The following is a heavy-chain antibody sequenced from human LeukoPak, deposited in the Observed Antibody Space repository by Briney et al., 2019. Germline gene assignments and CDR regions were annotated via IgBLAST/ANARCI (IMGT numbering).Heavy chain of an antibody. CDR3: ARDAALLPGKYYYYMDV. CDR1: GFTFGDYN. V-gene: IGHV3-21*01. D-gene: IGHD1-14*01. CDR2: ITRGSSYM. Sequence: PGGSLRLSCVASGFTFGDYNMNWVRQAPGKGLEWVSAITRGSSYMNYADSLKGRFTISRDNAKNSMYLQMNSLTAEDTAVYFCARDAALLPGKYYYYMDVWGKGTTVTVSS. J-gene: IGHJ6*03.